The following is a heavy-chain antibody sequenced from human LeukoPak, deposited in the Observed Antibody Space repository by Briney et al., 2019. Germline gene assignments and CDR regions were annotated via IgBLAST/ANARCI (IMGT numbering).Heavy chain of an antibody. D-gene: IGHD3-16*01. Sequence: PGESLRLSCAASGFTVNDNYMNWVRQAPGQGLEWVSIIYSGGNTYYADSVKGRFTISRDNSKNTLCLQMDSLRAEDTAVYYCARGLTCPDLWGQGTLVTVSS. V-gene: IGHV3-66*01. J-gene: IGHJ5*02. CDR1: GFTVNDNY. CDR3: ARGLTCPDL. CDR2: IYSGGNT.